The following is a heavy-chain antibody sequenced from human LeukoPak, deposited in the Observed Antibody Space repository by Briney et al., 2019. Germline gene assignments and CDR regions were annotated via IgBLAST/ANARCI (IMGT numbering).Heavy chain of an antibody. Sequence: SETLSLTCTVSGGSISSSSYYWGWIRQPPGKGLEWIGEINHSGSTNYNPSLKSRVTISVDTSKNQFSLKLSSVTAADTAVYYCATIQGGPNYGGNSDDYWGQGTLVTVSS. D-gene: IGHD4-23*01. CDR2: INHSGST. V-gene: IGHV4-39*07. J-gene: IGHJ4*02. CDR3: ATIQGGPNYGGNSDDY. CDR1: GGSISSSSYY.